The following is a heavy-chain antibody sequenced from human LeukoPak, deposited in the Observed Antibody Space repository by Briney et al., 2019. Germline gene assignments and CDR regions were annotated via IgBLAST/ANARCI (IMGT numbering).Heavy chain of an antibody. CDR1: GFTFSSYA. J-gene: IGHJ3*02. D-gene: IGHD3-10*01. CDR2: ISGSGGST. CDR3: AKDRISMVRGVIGAFDI. Sequence: GGSLRLSCAASGFTFSSYAMSWVRQAPGKGLEWVSAISGSGGSTYHADSVKGRFTISRDNSKNTLYLQMNSLRAEDTAVYYCAKDRISMVRGVIGAFDIWGQGTMVTVSS. V-gene: IGHV3-23*01.